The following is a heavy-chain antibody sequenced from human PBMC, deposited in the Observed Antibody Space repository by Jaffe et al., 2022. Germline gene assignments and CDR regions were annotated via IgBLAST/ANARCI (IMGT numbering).Heavy chain of an antibody. CDR1: GFTFSNYW. CDR2: IIEGGSHK. V-gene: IGHV3-7*01. Sequence: EVQLVESGGGLVQPGGSLRLSCAASGFTFSNYWMSWVRQAPGKGLEWVANIIEGGSHKFHLDAVEGRFTISRDNAKNSLSLQMNSLRAEDTGVYYCARVGKHGYDLDYWGQGTLVTVSS. J-gene: IGHJ4*02. CDR3: ARVGKHGYDLDY. D-gene: IGHD5-12*01.